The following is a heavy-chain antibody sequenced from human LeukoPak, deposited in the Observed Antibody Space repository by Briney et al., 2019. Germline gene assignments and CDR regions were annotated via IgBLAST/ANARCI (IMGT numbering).Heavy chain of an antibody. Sequence: PGGSLRLSCATSGFAFSTQGMHWVRQAPGKGLEWVAVISYDGSNKYYADSVKGRFTISRDNSKNTLYPQMNSLRAEDTAVYYCAKDIKQQLETFDYWGQGTLVTVSS. CDR2: ISYDGSNK. D-gene: IGHD6-13*01. J-gene: IGHJ4*02. CDR3: AKDIKQQLETFDY. CDR1: GFAFSTQG. V-gene: IGHV3-30*18.